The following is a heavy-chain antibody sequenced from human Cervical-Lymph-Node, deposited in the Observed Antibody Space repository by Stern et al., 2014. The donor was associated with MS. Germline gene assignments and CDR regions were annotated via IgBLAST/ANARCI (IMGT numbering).Heavy chain of an antibody. J-gene: IGHJ4*02. D-gene: IGHD1-1*01. V-gene: IGHV3-30*04. Sequence: VQLVESGGGVVQPGRSLRLSCAASGFTFSSFAMHWVRQAPGKGLEWVGVIASDGSNKFYADSVKGRFTISRDNSKRTPYLQMNSLRAEDTAVYYCARDWDARYTFDYWGQGTLVTVSS. CDR3: ARDWDARYTFDY. CDR1: GFTFSSFA. CDR2: IASDGSNK.